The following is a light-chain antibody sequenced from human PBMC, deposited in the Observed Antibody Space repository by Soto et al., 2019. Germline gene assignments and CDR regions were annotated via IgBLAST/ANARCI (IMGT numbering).Light chain of an antibody. J-gene: IGKJ1*01. V-gene: IGKV3-20*01. CDR3: QQYGSSPPRT. CDR1: QSVSNDF. Sequence: EIVLTQSPGILSXXXGXXAXLXCRAIQSVSNDFLARYQQKPGQAPRLLIYGASTRATDVPDRFSGSGSGADFTLTISRLEPEDFAVYYCQQYGSSPPRTFGQGTKVDNK. CDR2: GAS.